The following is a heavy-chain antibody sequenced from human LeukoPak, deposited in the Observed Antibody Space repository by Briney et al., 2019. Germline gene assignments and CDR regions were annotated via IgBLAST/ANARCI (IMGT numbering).Heavy chain of an antibody. J-gene: IGHJ4*02. CDR3: ARQVVVAAPLGY. D-gene: IGHD2-15*01. V-gene: IGHV4-59*08. Sequence: SETLSLACTVSGGSISYYYWSWIRQPPGKGLEWIGYIYYSGSTNYNPSLKNRVTISVDTSENQFSLKLSSVTAADTAVYYCARQVVVAAPLGYWGQGTRVTVSS. CDR1: GGSISYYY. CDR2: IYYSGST.